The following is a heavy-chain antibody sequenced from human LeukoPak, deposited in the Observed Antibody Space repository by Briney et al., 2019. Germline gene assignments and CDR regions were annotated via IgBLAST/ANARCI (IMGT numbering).Heavy chain of an antibody. D-gene: IGHD6-13*01. J-gene: IGHJ6*02. CDR2: ISSSSSYI. CDR1: GFTFSSYS. Sequence: GGSLRLSCAASGFTFSSYSMNWVRQAPGKGLEWVSSISSSSSYIYYADSVKGRFTISRDNAKNTLYLQMNSLRAEDTAVYYCASSIFSSSWYRPYYYYGMDVWGQGTTVTVS. V-gene: IGHV3-21*01. CDR3: ASSIFSSSWYRPYYYYGMDV.